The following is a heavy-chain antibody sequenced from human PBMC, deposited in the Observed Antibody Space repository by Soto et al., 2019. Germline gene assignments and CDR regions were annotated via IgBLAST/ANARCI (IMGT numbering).Heavy chain of an antibody. CDR3: AKLGMTTINRDY. D-gene: IGHD5-12*01. Sequence: DAKLLESGGGLVQPGGSLRLSCAASGFSFDTYAMSWVRQAPGKGLEWVSSISGSGGNTYYADSVKGRFTISRDNSKNILYLQMTSLRAEDTALYYCAKLGMTTINRDYWGQGTQVTVSS. CDR2: ISGSGGNT. V-gene: IGHV3-23*01. J-gene: IGHJ4*02. CDR1: GFSFDTYA.